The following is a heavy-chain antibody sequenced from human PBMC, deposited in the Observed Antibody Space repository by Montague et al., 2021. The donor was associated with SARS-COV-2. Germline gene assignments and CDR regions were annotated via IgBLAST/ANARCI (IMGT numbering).Heavy chain of an antibody. CDR1: GGSISSYY. J-gene: IGHJ4*02. CDR3: ERDKAGCYWNYLDY. V-gene: IGHV4-4*07. D-gene: IGHD3-10*01. Sequence: SETLSLTCTVSGGSISSYYWSWIRQPAGKGLEWIGRIYNSGSTSYNPSLKRRVTMSVDTSKNQFSLKLSAVTAADTAVYYCERDKAGCYWNYLDYWGQGTLVTVSS. CDR2: IYNSGST.